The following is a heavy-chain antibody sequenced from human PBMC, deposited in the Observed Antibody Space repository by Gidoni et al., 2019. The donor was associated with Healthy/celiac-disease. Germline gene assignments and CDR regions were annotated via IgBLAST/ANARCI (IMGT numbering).Heavy chain of an antibody. CDR2: IYYSGST. V-gene: IGHV4-28*01. Sequence: QVQLQESGPGLVKPSDTLSLTCAVSGYSISSSNWWGWIRQPPGKGLEWIGYIYYSGSTYYNPSLKSRVTMSVDTSKNQFSLKLSSVTAVDTAVYYCARSTPKSYYYDSSGYYDAFDIWGQGTMVTVSS. J-gene: IGHJ3*02. CDR1: GYSISSSNW. D-gene: IGHD3-22*01. CDR3: ARSTPKSYYYDSSGYYDAFDI.